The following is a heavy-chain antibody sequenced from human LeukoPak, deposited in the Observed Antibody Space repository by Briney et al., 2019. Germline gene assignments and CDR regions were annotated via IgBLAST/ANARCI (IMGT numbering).Heavy chain of an antibody. CDR3: ARGYYDSSVVPLDY. CDR1: RGSISSYY. D-gene: IGHD3-22*01. Sequence: SETLSLTCTVSRGSISSYYWSWIRQPPGKGLEWIGYIYYSGSTNYNPSLKSRVTISVDTSKNQFSLKLSSVAAADTAVYYCARGYYDSSVVPLDYWGQGTLVAVSS. V-gene: IGHV4-59*01. J-gene: IGHJ4*02. CDR2: IYYSGST.